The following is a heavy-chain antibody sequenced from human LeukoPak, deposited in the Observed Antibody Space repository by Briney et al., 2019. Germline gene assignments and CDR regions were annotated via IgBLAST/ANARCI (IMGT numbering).Heavy chain of an antibody. CDR3: ARDGSGSYYPDY. V-gene: IGHV3-66*01. CDR1: GFTVSSNY. D-gene: IGHD3-10*01. CDR2: IYSGGST. Sequence: GGSLRLSCAASGFTVSSNYMSWVRQAPGKGLEWVSVIYSGGSTYYADSVKGRFTISRDNSKNTLYLQMNSLRAEDTAVYYCARDGSGSYYPDYWGQGTLVTVSS. J-gene: IGHJ4*02.